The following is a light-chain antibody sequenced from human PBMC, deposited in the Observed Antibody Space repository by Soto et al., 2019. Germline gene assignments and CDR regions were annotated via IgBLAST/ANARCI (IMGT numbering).Light chain of an antibody. J-gene: IGLJ2*01. CDR2: DVS. V-gene: IGLV2-14*01. Sequence: QSALTQPASVSGSPGQSITISCTGTSSDVGGYHYVSWYQQHPGKAPKLMIYDVSNRPSGVSNRFSGSKYGNTASLPISGLQAEDEADYYCSSYTSSSTVVFGGGTKLTVL. CDR1: SSDVGGYHY. CDR3: SSYTSSSTVV.